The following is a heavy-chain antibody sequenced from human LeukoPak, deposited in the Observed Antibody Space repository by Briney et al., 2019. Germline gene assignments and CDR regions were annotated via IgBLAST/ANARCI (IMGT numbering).Heavy chain of an antibody. Sequence: PGGSLRLSCAASGFTFDDYGMSWVRQAPGKGLEWVSGINWNGGSTGYADSVKGRFTISRDNSKNTLYLQMNSLRAEDTALYYCATSSGWYPKYFDYWGQGTLVTVSS. CDR2: INWNGGST. CDR1: GFTFDDYG. J-gene: IGHJ4*02. V-gene: IGHV3-20*04. CDR3: ATSSGWYPKYFDY. D-gene: IGHD6-19*01.